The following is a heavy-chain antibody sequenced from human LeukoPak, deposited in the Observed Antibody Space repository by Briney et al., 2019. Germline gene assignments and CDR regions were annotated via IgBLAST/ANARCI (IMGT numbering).Heavy chain of an antibody. V-gene: IGHV1-69*04. Sequence: ASVKVSCKASGGTFSSYAISWVRQAPGQGLEWMGRIIPILGIANYAQKFQGRVTITADKSTSTAYMELSSLGSEDTAVYYCARDSCSGGSCYPEDYWGQGTLVTVSS. D-gene: IGHD2-15*01. CDR1: GGTFSSYA. CDR2: IIPILGIA. J-gene: IGHJ4*02. CDR3: ARDSCSGGSCYPEDY.